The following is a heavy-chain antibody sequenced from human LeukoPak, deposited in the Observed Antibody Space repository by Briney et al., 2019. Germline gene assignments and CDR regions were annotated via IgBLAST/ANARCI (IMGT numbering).Heavy chain of an antibody. Sequence: PGGSLGLSCAASGFTFSSYAMSWVRQAPGKGLEWDSAISGSGGSTYYADSVKGRFTISRDNSKNTLYLQMNSLRAEDTAVYYCESDWSTSPYGMDVWGQGTTVTVSS. CDR3: ESDWSTSPYGMDV. V-gene: IGHV3-23*01. J-gene: IGHJ6*02. CDR1: GFTFSSYA. D-gene: IGHD3-9*01. CDR2: ISGSGGST.